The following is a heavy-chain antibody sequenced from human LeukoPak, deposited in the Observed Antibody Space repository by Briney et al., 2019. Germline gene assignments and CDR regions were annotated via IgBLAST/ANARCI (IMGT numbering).Heavy chain of an antibody. Sequence: SGGSLRLSCTASDFTFSIYWMSWVRQAPGRGLEWVANINQPGTERYYVDSVNGRFTISRDNAKSLLYLQMNSLRAEDTAVYYCARSPATGTVDYWGQGTLVTVSS. V-gene: IGHV3-7*01. CDR3: ARSPATGTVDY. CDR2: INQPGTER. J-gene: IGHJ4*02. CDR1: DFTFSIYW. D-gene: IGHD1-1*01.